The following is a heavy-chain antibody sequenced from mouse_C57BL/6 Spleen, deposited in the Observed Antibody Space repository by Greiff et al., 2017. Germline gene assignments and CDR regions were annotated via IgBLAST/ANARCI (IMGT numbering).Heavy chain of an antibody. J-gene: IGHJ1*03. CDR1: GYAFSSYW. V-gene: IGHV1-80*01. CDR3: ARRGYNYYGSSHWYFDV. D-gene: IGHD1-1*01. Sequence: QVQLQQSGAELVKPGASVKISCKASGYAFSSYWMNWVKQRPGKGLEWIGQIYPGDGDTNYNGKFKGKATLTADTSSSTAYMQLSSLTSEDSAVYFCARRGYNYYGSSHWYFDVWGTGTTVTVSS. CDR2: IYPGDGDT.